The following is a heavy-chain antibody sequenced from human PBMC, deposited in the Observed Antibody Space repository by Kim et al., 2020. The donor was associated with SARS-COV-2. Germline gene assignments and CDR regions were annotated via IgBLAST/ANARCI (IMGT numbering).Heavy chain of an antibody. D-gene: IGHD2-15*01. CDR3: ARRGCSGGSCYSRTYYYYGMDG. Sequence: SETLSLTCTVSGGSISSYYWSWIRQPPGKGLEWIGYIYYSGSTNYNPSLKSRVTISVDTSKNQFSLKLSSVTAADTAVYYCARRGCSGGSCYSRTYYYYGMDGWGQGTTVTVSS. J-gene: IGHJ6*02. CDR1: GGSISSYY. CDR2: IYYSGST. V-gene: IGHV4-59*01.